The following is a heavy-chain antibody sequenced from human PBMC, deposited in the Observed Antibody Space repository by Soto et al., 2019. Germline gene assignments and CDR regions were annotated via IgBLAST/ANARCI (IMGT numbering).Heavy chain of an antibody. V-gene: IGHV3-33*01. CDR3: ASETLSYRYDSSGPGFDY. J-gene: IGHJ4*02. D-gene: IGHD3-22*01. CDR1: GFTFSSYG. CDR2: IWYDGSNK. Sequence: QVQLVESGGGVVQPGRSLRLSCAASGFTFSSYGMHWVRQAPGKGLEWVAVIWYDGSNKYYADSVKGRFTISRDNSKNTLYLQMNSLRAEDTAVYYCASETLSYRYDSSGPGFDYWGQGTLVTVSS.